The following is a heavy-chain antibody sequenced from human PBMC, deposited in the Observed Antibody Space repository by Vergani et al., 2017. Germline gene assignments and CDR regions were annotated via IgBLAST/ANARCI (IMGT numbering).Heavy chain of an antibody. CDR3: AGDRLWVREDDGDVVFGFDP. CDR1: GGSFSGYY. V-gene: IGHV4-34*01. Sequence: QVQLQQWGAGLLKPSETLSLTCAVYGGSFSGYYWSWIRQPPGKGLEWIGEINHSGSTNDNPSLKSRVTISVDTSKNQFSLKLSSVTAADTAVYDWAGDRLWVREDDGDVVFGFDPWGQGTLVTVSS. D-gene: IGHD4-17*01. J-gene: IGHJ5*02. CDR2: INHSGST.